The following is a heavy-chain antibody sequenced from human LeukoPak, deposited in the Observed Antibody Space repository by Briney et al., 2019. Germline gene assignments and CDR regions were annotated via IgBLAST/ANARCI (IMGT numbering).Heavy chain of an antibody. CDR2: IYYSGST. V-gene: IGHV4-39*07. CDR1: GGSISSSSYY. Sequence: PSETLSLTCTVSGGSISSSSYYWGWIRQPPGKGLEWIGSIYYSGSTYYNPSLKSRVTISVDTSKNQFSLKRSSVTAADTAVYYCARSLYSSSWPYYFDYWGQGTLVTVSS. D-gene: IGHD6-13*01. J-gene: IGHJ4*02. CDR3: ARSLYSSSWPYYFDY.